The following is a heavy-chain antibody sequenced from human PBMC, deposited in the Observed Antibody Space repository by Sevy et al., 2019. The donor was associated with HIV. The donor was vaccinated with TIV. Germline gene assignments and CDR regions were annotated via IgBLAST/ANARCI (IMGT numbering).Heavy chain of an antibody. D-gene: IGHD3-10*01. CDR2: ISYDGSNK. J-gene: IGHJ4*02. V-gene: IGHV3-30-3*01. Sequence: GGSLRLSCAASGFTFSSYAMHWVRQAPGKGLEWVAVISYDGSNKYYADSVKGRFTISRDNSKNTLYLQMNSLRAEDTAVYYCASSRRITMVRGALDYWGREPWSPSPQ. CDR3: ASSRRITMVRGALDY. CDR1: GFTFSSYA.